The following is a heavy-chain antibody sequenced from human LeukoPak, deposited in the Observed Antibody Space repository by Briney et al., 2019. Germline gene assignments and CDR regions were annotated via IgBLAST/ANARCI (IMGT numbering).Heavy chain of an antibody. V-gene: IGHV1-69*04. D-gene: IGHD2-21*01. J-gene: IGHJ5*02. CDR1: GVTLCSDT. CDR3: ARDSCASWQGNP. CDR2: IIPILGIA. Sequence: SVKVSCKHSGVTLCSDTISSGPQAPGQGLEWMGRIIPILGIANYAQKFQGRVTITADKSTSTAYMELSSLRSEDTAVYYCARDSCASWQGNPWGQGTLVTVSS.